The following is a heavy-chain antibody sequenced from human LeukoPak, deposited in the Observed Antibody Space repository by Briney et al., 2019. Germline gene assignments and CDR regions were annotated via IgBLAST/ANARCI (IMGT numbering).Heavy chain of an antibody. CDR2: ISYDGSNK. V-gene: IGHV3-30*04. CDR3: ARVAAAGYYFDY. CDR1: GLTFSSYA. J-gene: IGHJ4*02. Sequence: GGSLRLSCAACGLTFSSYAMHWVRQAPGKGLEWVAVISYDGSNKYYAESVKGRFTISRDNSKNTLYLQVNSLRAEDTAVYYCARVAAAGYYFDYWGQGTLVTVSS. D-gene: IGHD6-13*01.